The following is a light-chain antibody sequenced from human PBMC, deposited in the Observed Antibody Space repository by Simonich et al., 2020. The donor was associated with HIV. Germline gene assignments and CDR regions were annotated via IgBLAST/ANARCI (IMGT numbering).Light chain of an antibody. J-gene: IGLJ2*01. CDR3: SSYTSSAIVV. Sequence: QSALTQPPSASGSPGQSVTISCTETSSDVGGYNYVSWYQNHPGKAPKLMIYDVSKRPSGVSNRFSGSKSGNTASLTISGLQAEDEADYYCSSYTSSAIVVFGGGTKLTVL. V-gene: IGLV2-14*03. CDR1: SSDVGGYNY. CDR2: DVS.